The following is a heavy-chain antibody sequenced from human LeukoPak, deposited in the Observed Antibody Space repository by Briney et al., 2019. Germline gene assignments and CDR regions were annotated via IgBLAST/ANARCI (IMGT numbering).Heavy chain of an antibody. Sequence: GGSLRPSYAASGFTFSSYAMSWVRQAPGKGLEWVSAISGSGGSTYYADSVKGRFTISRDNSKNTLYLQMNSLRAEDTAVYYCAKDSTTTVTNFDYWGQGTLVTVSS. D-gene: IGHD4-17*01. CDR2: ISGSGGST. J-gene: IGHJ4*02. CDR1: GFTFSSYA. CDR3: AKDSTTTVTNFDY. V-gene: IGHV3-23*01.